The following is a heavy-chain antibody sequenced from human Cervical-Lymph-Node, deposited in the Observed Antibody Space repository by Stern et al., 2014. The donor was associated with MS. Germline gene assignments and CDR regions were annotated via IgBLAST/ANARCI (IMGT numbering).Heavy chain of an antibody. J-gene: IGHJ6*02. Sequence: QVKLVQFGAEVKNPGSSVRVSFKASGGTFSSYAISWVRQAPGQGLEWMRGIIPMFGTAIYAQKFQGRVPIIADDSTTTAYMEVSSLRSEDTAVYYCASSVGELTPEAVWGQGTTVTVFS. V-gene: IGHV1-69*01. CDR2: IIPMFGTA. CDR3: ASSVGELTPEAV. CDR1: GGTFSSYA. D-gene: IGHD3-10*01.